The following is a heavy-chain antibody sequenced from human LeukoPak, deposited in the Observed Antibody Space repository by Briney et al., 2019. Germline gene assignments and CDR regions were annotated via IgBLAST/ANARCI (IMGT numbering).Heavy chain of an antibody. V-gene: IGHV1-24*01. D-gene: IGHD3-22*01. CDR1: GYTLTELS. CDR2: FDPEDGET. Sequence: ASVMVSCKVSGYTLTELSMHWVRQAPGKGLEWMGGFDPEDGETIYAQKFQGRVTMTEDTSTDTAYMELSSLRSEDTAVYYCATRANYYDSSGYSNWFDPWGQGTLVTVSS. CDR3: ATRANYYDSSGYSNWFDP. J-gene: IGHJ5*02.